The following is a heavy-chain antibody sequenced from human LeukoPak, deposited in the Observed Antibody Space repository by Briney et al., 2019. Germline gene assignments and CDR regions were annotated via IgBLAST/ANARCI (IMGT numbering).Heavy chain of an antibody. CDR2: IRQDGGEK. Sequence: GGSLRLSCAVSGFTFTDYWMNSVRQAPGKGLEWVASIRQDGGEKSYVASVKGRFTISRDNTKSSLYLQINSLRAEDTAVYYCARDGTAAGLYFDLWGQGTLVTVSS. V-gene: IGHV3-7*01. D-gene: IGHD6-13*01. CDR1: GFTFTDYW. CDR3: ARDGTAAGLYFDL. J-gene: IGHJ4*01.